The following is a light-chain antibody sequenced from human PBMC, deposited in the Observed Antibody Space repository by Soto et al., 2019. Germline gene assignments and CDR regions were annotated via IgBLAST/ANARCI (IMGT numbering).Light chain of an antibody. Sequence: QSALTQPASVSGSPGQSITISCTGTSSDVSGYDFVSWYQQHPGKAPKLMIYDVSSRPSGVSSRFSGFKSGDTASLTISGLQAVDEGDYYCSSYTSSNTLVFGGGTKSPS. V-gene: IGLV2-14*01. CDR2: DVS. CDR3: SSYTSSNTLV. J-gene: IGLJ2*01. CDR1: SSDVSGYDF.